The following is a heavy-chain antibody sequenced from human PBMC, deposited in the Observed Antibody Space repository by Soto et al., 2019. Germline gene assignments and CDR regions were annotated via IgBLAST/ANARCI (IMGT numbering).Heavy chain of an antibody. D-gene: IGHD6-19*01. CDR2: ISGSGGST. Sequence: EVQLLEYGGGLVQPGGSLRLSCAAPGFTFSNYAMNWVRQAPGKGLEWVSVISGSGGSTYYADSVKGRFTISRDNSKNTLYLQMNSLRGEDTAVYYCARRSSGWYFDYWGQGPLVTVSS. CDR1: GFTFSNYA. CDR3: ARRSSGWYFDY. J-gene: IGHJ4*02. V-gene: IGHV3-23*01.